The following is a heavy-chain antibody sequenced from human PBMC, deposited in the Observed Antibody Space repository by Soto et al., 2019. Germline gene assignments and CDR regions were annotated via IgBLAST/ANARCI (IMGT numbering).Heavy chain of an antibody. CDR3: XXXXXXXXXXGY. CDR1: GFTFSSYS. J-gene: IGHJ4*02. CDR2: ISSSSSSI. V-gene: IGHV3-48*02. Sequence: EVQLVESGGGLVQPGGSLRLSCAASGFTFSSYSMNWVRQAPGKGLEWVSYISSSSSSIYYADSVKGRFTISRDNAKNSLYLQMNSLRDDDXXXXXXXXXXXXXXXXGYWGQGTLVTVSS.